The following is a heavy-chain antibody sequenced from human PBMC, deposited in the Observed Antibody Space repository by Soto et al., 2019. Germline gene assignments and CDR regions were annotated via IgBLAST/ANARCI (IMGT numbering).Heavy chain of an antibody. Sequence: EVQLVESGGGLVQPGGSLRLSCAASGFTFSSYSMNWVRQAPGKGLEWVSYISSSSSTTYYADSVKGRVTISRDNAKNSLYLQMNSLRDEDTAVYYCAREGHSSGWYSFDYWGQGTLVTVSS. CDR1: GFTFSSYS. D-gene: IGHD6-19*01. V-gene: IGHV3-48*02. J-gene: IGHJ4*02. CDR2: ISSSSSTT. CDR3: AREGHSSGWYSFDY.